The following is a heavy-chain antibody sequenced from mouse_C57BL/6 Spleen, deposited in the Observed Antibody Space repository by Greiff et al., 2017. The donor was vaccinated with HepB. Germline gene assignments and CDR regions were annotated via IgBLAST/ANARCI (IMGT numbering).Heavy chain of an antibody. CDR1: GFTFSDYG. CDR3: ARHGYYEYAMDY. CDR2: ISSGSSTI. Sequence: EVMLVESGGGLVKPGGSLKLSCAASGFTFSDYGMHWVRQAPEKGLEWVAYISSGSSTIYYADTVKGRFTISRDNAKNTLFLQMTSLRSEDTAMYYCARHGYYEYAMDYWGQGTSVTVSS. D-gene: IGHD2-3*01. J-gene: IGHJ4*01. V-gene: IGHV5-17*01.